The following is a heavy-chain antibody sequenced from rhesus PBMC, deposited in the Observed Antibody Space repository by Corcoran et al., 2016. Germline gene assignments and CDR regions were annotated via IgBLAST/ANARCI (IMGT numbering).Heavy chain of an antibody. D-gene: IGHD1-38*01. CDR2: ILSDVSKK. CDR1: GFTFSTNA. V-gene: IGHV3-54*02. CDR3: ARSWPGLDY. J-gene: IGHJ4*01. Sequence: EVQLVESGGGLVQPGESLRLSCAAYGFTFSTNAMHWVRQAPGKGLEWVAVILSDVSKKYYAASVEDRFTISRDNSKDILYHQMNSRKWEDTAVCYCARSWPGLDYWGRGVLVTVSS.